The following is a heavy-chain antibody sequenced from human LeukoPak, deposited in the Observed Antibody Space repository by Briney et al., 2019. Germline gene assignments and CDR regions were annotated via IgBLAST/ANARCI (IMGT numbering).Heavy chain of an antibody. V-gene: IGHV4-59*08. J-gene: IGHJ6*02. Sequence: SETLSLTCTVSGGSISSYYWSWIRQPPGKGLEWIGYIYYSGSTNYNPSPKSRVTISVDTSKNQFSLKLSSVTAADTAVYYCARRGGSSLYYYYYGMDVWGQGTTVTVSS. CDR3: ARRGGSSLYYYYYGMDV. D-gene: IGHD6-6*01. CDR2: IYYSGST. CDR1: GGSISSYY.